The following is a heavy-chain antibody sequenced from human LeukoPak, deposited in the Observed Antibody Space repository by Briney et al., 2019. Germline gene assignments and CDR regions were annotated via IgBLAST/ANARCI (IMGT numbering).Heavy chain of an antibody. Sequence: SVTVSCKASGGTFRSFAINWVRQAPGKGLEWMGGIIPMINTPKYAQRFQGRVSITADESTSTGYMEVSNLRSEDTAVYYCAIFQGTYGDNDNDFWGQGTLVTVSS. CDR3: AIFQGTYGDNDNDF. D-gene: IGHD4-17*01. J-gene: IGHJ4*02. CDR2: IIPMINTP. CDR1: GGTFRSFA. V-gene: IGHV1-69*01.